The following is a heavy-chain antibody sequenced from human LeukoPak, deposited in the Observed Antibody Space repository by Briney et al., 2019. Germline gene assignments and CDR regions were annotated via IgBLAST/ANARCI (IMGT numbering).Heavy chain of an antibody. V-gene: IGHV3-21*01. CDR3: ARALTTLTYEGY. J-gene: IGHJ4*02. Sequence: PGGSLRLSCAASGFTFSSYTMHWIRQAPGKGLEWVSSISGSNSYIFYADSVKGQFTVSRDNAKDSLYLQMNSLRAEDTAVYYCARALTTLTYEGYWGQGTLVTVSS. CDR1: GFTFSSYT. D-gene: IGHD1-1*01. CDR2: ISGSNSYI.